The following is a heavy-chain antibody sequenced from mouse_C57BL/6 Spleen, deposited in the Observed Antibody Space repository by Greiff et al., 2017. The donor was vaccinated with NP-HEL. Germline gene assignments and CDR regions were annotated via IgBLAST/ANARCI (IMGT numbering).Heavy chain of an antibody. CDR2: IDPETGGT. CDR3: TRYLLRYYFDY. Sequence: QVQLQQSGAELVRPGASVTLSCKASGYTFTDYEMHWVKQTPVHGLEWIGAIDPETGGTAYNQKFKGKAILTADKSSSTAYMELRSLTSEDSAVYYCTRYLLRYYFDYWGQGTTLTVSS. J-gene: IGHJ2*01. D-gene: IGHD1-1*01. CDR1: GYTFTDYE. V-gene: IGHV1-15*01.